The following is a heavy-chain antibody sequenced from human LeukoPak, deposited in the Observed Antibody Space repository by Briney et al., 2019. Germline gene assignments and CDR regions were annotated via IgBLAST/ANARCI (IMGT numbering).Heavy chain of an antibody. D-gene: IGHD1-26*01. CDR2: IWYDGSRK. Sequence: GGSLRLSCAASGFTFGSNIMHWVRQAPGKGLEGVAGIWYDGSRKHYADSAEGRFSISRDNSKNTLDLQMNSLRAEDTAVYYCAKDKWEDRGNYYHYFDYWGQGTLVTVSS. V-gene: IGHV3-33*06. CDR1: GFTFGSNI. J-gene: IGHJ4*02. CDR3: AKDKWEDRGNYYHYFDY.